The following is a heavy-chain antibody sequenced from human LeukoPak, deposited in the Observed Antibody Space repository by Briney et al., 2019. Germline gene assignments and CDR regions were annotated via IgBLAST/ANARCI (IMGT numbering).Heavy chain of an antibody. D-gene: IGHD6-25*01. J-gene: IGHJ6*03. CDR3: ARQTRGYSLYYYYYYMDV. CDR1: GFTFSSYA. V-gene: IGHV4-34*01. Sequence: GSLRLSCAASGFTFSSYAMSWVRQPPGKGLEWIGEINHSGSTNYNPSLKSRVTISVDTSKNQFSLKLSSVTAADTAVYYCARQTRGYSLYYYYYYMDVWGKGTTVTISS. CDR2: INHSGST.